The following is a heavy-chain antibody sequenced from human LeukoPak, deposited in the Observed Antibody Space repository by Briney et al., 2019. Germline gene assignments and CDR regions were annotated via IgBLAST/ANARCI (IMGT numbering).Heavy chain of an antibody. Sequence: GRSLRLSCAASGFTVSSNYMSWVRQAPGKGLEWVSVIYSGGSTYYADSVKGRFTISRDNSKNTLYLQMNSLRAEDTAVYYCARVDYYGSGSYYYLDYWGQGTLVTVSS. V-gene: IGHV3-53*01. D-gene: IGHD3-10*01. J-gene: IGHJ4*02. CDR3: ARVDYYGSGSYYYLDY. CDR1: GFTVSSNY. CDR2: IYSGGST.